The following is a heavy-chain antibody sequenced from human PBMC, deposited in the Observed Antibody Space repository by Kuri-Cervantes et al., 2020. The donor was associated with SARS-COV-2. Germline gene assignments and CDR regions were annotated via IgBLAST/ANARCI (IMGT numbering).Heavy chain of an antibody. CDR3: ARSRTGAYCSGGSCYSVVYYYGMDV. Sequence: ASVKVSCKASGYTFTSYGISWVRQAPGQRLEWMGWINAGNGNTKYSQKFQGRVTITRDTSASTAYMELSSLRSEDTAVYYCARSRTGAYCSGGSCYSVVYYYGMDVWGQGTTVTVSS. CDR2: INAGNGNT. D-gene: IGHD2-15*01. J-gene: IGHJ6*02. CDR1: GYTFTSYG. V-gene: IGHV1-3*01.